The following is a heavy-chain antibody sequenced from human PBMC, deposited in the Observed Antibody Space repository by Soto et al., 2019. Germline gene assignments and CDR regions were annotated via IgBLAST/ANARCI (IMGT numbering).Heavy chain of an antibody. CDR2: IIPIFGTA. J-gene: IGHJ5*02. D-gene: IGHD1-26*01. CDR1: GYTFTSYG. V-gene: IGHV1-69*13. Sequence: SVKVSCKASGYTFTSYGINWVRQAPGQGLEWMGGIIPIFGTANYAQKFQGRVKITADESTSTAYMELRSLRSDDTAVYYCARGGWEFDPWGQGTLVTVSS. CDR3: ARGGWEFDP.